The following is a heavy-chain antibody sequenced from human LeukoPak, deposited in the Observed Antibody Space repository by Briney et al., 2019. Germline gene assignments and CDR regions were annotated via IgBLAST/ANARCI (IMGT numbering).Heavy chain of an antibody. D-gene: IGHD3-9*01. J-gene: IGHJ5*02. CDR1: GGSFSGYY. CDR3: ARLPTGYPNRFDP. CDR2: INHSGST. Sequence: PSETLSLTCAVYGGSFSGYYWSWIRQPPGKGLEWIGEINHSGSTNYNPSLKSRVTISVDTSKNQFSLMLNSVTAADTAIYFCARLPTGYPNRFDPWGQGTLVTVSS. V-gene: IGHV4-34*01.